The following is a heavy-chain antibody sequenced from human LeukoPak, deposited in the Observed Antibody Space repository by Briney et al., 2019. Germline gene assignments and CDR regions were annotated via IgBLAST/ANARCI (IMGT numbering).Heavy chain of an antibody. CDR2: IIPTFGTA. V-gene: IGHV1-69*13. CDR3: ARDQSYGDYPLYYFDY. CDR1: GGTFSSYA. J-gene: IGHJ4*02. D-gene: IGHD4-17*01. Sequence: GASVKVSCKASGGTFSSYAISWVRQAPGQGLEWMGGIIPTFGTANYAQKFQGRVTITADESTSTAYMELSSLRSEDTAVYYCARDQSYGDYPLYYFDYWGQGTLVTVSS.